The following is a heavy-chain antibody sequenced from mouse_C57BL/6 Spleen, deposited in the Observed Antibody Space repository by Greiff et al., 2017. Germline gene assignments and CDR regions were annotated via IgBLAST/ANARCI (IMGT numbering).Heavy chain of an antibody. CDR1: GYSFTGYY. Sequence: EVQLQQSGPELVKPGASVKISCKASGYSFTGYYMNWVKQSPEKSLEWIGEINPSTGGTTYNKKFKAKATLTVDKSSSTAYMQLKSLTSEDSAVYYCARGFYSNYVGFAYWGQGTLVTVSA. D-gene: IGHD2-5*01. CDR3: ARGFYSNYVGFAY. J-gene: IGHJ3*01. CDR2: INPSTGGT. V-gene: IGHV1-42*01.